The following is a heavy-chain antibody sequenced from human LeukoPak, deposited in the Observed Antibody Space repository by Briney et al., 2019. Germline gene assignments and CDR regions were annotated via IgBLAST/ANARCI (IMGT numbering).Heavy chain of an antibody. CDR2: IIPIFGTA. CDR3: ATDTPTLGYCSGGSCFTVNYFDY. V-gene: IGHV1-69*13. CDR1: GGTFSSYA. Sequence: SVKVSCEASGGTFSSYAISWVRQAPGQGLEWMGGIIPIFGTANYAQKFQGRVTITADESTSTAYMELSSLRSEDTAVYYCATDTPTLGYCSGGSCFTVNYFDYWGQGTLVTVSS. J-gene: IGHJ4*02. D-gene: IGHD2-15*01.